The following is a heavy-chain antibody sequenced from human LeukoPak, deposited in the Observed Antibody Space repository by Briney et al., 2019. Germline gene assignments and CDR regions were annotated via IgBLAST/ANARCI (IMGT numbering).Heavy chain of an antibody. CDR1: GFTFSSYA. D-gene: IGHD3-10*01. CDR3: ARPLTPKKWYYGSGNWFDP. J-gene: IGHJ5*02. Sequence: GRSLRLSCAASGFTFSSYAMHWVRQAPGKGLEWVAVISYDGSNKYYADSVKGRFTISRDNSKNTLYLQMNSLRAEDTAVYYCARPLTPKKWYYGSGNWFDPWGQGTLVTVSS. CDR2: ISYDGSNK. V-gene: IGHV3-30*04.